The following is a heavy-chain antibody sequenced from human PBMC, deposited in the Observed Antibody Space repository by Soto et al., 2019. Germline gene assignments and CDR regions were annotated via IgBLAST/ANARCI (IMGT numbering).Heavy chain of an antibody. CDR1: GYIFTNYG. D-gene: IGHD2-21*01. V-gene: IGHV1-3*01. CDR2: FDVGNGDT. Sequence: VASVKVSCKASGYIFTNYGIHWVRQAPGQRLEWMGWFDVGNGDTKYSQKIQDRLTITTDTSASTAYIKLTSLRSEDTAVYYCARVPGYSIGDLWGRGTLVTVS. J-gene: IGHJ2*01. CDR3: ARVPGYSIGDL.